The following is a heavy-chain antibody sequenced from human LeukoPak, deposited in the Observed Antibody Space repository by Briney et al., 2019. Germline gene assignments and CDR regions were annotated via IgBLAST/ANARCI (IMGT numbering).Heavy chain of an antibody. D-gene: IGHD1-7*01. CDR2: ISSDGSST. Sequence: GGSLRLSCAASGFTFSSYRMHWVRQAPGKGLVWVSRISSDGSSTRYADSVKGRFTISRDNAKNTLFPQMNSLRAEDTAVYYCARDNNWNYPDYWGQGTLVTVSS. J-gene: IGHJ4*02. CDR3: ARDNNWNYPDY. CDR1: GFTFSSYR. V-gene: IGHV3-74*01.